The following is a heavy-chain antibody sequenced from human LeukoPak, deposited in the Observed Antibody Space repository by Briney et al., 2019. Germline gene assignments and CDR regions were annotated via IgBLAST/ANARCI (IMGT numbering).Heavy chain of an antibody. CDR2: ISFDGNNK. J-gene: IGHJ4*02. Sequence: PGRFLRLSCAASGFTFNTYPIHWVRQAPGKGLEWVAVISFDGNNKYYADSVKGRFTISRDNSKNTLYLQMNSLRAEDTAVYYCAKAANPEGIDYWGQGTLVTVSS. CDR1: GFTFNTYP. D-gene: IGHD4/OR15-4a*01. V-gene: IGHV3-30-3*01. CDR3: AKAANPEGIDY.